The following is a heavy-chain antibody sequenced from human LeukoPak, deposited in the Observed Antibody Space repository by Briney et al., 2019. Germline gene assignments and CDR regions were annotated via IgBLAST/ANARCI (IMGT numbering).Heavy chain of an antibody. CDR1: GLTFSTSG. D-gene: IGHD1-26*01. J-gene: IGHJ4*02. CDR3: AKSHLPNAYSGTYYCDY. Sequence: ETGGSLRLSCTASGLTFSTSGFNWVRQAPGKGLEWVASIGPTGSDRYHADSIKGRFTISRDNSKNTLYLQMNSLRTGDTAVYYCAKSHLPNAYSGTYYCDYWGQGTLVTVSS. CDR2: IGPTGSDR. V-gene: IGHV3-23*01.